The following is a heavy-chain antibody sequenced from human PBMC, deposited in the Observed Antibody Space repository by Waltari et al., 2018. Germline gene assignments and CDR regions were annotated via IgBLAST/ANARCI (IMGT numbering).Heavy chain of an antibody. V-gene: IGHV1-69*06. CDR3: ASSPRPSIPPPFDF. CDR1: GGTFSSYS. CDR2: IIPMYGTT. J-gene: IGHJ4*02. Sequence: QVQLVQSGAEVKKPGSSVKVSCKASGGTFSSYSISWVRQAPGQGPEWMGGIIPMYGTTNYAQKFQGRVTSTADKSTDTAYLEMSSLRSEDTAMYYCASSPRPSIPPPFDFWGQGIPVTVSS. D-gene: IGHD2-21*01.